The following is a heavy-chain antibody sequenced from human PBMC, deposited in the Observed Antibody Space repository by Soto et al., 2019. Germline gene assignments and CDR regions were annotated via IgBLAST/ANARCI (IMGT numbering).Heavy chain of an antibody. J-gene: IGHJ5*01. CDR1: GGTFSNFA. V-gene: IGHV1-69*01. CDR2: IIPMFGAA. CDR3: ARDFGLHNCFDS. D-gene: IGHD3-3*01. Sequence: QAQLVQSGAEVKKPGSSVKVSCTASGGTFSNFAISWVRQAPGQGLEWMGGIIPMFGAADYAQEFQGRVTITADESTSTAYMELSSLRSEDTAMYYCARDFGLHNCFDSWGQGTQVTVSS.